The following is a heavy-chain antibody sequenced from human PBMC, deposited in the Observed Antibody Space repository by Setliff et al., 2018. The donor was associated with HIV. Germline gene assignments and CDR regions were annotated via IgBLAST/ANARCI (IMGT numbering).Heavy chain of an antibody. CDR3: AREYWGNAFDI. CDR1: GGSISSGTYY. D-gene: IGHD7-27*01. CDR2: IYTNGRS. Sequence: PSETLSLTCTVSGGSISSGTYYWSWIRQPAGKGLEWIGHIYTNGRSNFNPSLKSRVTISVDTSKNQFSLKMSSVTAADTAVYYCAREYWGNAFDIWGQGTMVTVSS. V-gene: IGHV4-61*09. J-gene: IGHJ3*02.